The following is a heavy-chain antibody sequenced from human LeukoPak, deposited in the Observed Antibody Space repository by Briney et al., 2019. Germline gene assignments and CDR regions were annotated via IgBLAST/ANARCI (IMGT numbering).Heavy chain of an antibody. V-gene: IGHV4-30-4*01. CDR2: IYYSGST. D-gene: IGHD3-22*01. CDR3: ARDSDDSSGYYYSLGMDV. CDR1: GGSISSGGYY. Sequence: SQTLSLTCTVSGGSISSGGYYWSWIRQPPGKGLEWIGYIYYSGSTYYNPSLKSRVTISVDTSKNQFSLKLSSVTAADTAVYYCARDSDDSSGYYYSLGMDVWGQGTTVTVSS. J-gene: IGHJ6*02.